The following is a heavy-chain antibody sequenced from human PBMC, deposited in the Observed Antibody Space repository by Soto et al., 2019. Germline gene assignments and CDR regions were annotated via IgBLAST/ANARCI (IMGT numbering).Heavy chain of an antibody. V-gene: IGHV4-31*03. CDR1: GGSISSGGYY. CDR2: IYYSGST. CDR3: ARDGRRGYPYGMDV. J-gene: IGHJ6*02. D-gene: IGHD3-10*01. Sequence: QVQLQESGPGLVRPSQTLSLTCTVSGGSISSGGYYWSWIRQHPGKGLEWIGYIYYSGSTYYNPSLKSRVTISVDTSKNQFSLKLSSVTAADTAVYYCARDGRRGYPYGMDVWGQGTTVTVSS.